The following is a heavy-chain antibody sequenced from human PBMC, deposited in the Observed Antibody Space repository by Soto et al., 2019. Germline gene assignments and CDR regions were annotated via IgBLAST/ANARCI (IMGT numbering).Heavy chain of an antibody. CDR3: ARDGTDLYYDFWSGYLSHFDY. Sequence: ASVKVSCKASGYTFTSYYMHWLRQAPGQGLEWMGIINPSGGSTSYAQKFQGRVTMTRDTSTSTVYMELSSLRSEDTAVYYCARDGTDLYYDFWSGYLSHFDYWGQGTLVTVSS. D-gene: IGHD3-3*01. V-gene: IGHV1-46*01. CDR1: GYTFTSYY. J-gene: IGHJ4*02. CDR2: INPSGGST.